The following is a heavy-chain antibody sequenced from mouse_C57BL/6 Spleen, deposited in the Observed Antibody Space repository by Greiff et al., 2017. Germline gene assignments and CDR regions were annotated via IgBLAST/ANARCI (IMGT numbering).Heavy chain of an antibody. CDR2: IWTGGGK. CDR1: GFSLTSYA. V-gene: IGHV2-9-1*01. J-gene: IGHJ1*03. D-gene: IGHD1-1*01. Sequence: VQLQQSGPGLVAPSQSLSITCTVSGFSLTSYAISWVRQPPGKGLEWLGVIWTGGGKNYNLALKSRLSISKDNSKSQVFLKMNSLQTDDTARYYCARSRFNYYGSSYVGWYFDVWGTWTTVTVSS. CDR3: ARSRFNYYGSSYVGWYFDV.